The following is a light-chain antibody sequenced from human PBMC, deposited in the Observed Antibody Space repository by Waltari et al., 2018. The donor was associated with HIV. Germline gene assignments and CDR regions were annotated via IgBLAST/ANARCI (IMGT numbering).Light chain of an antibody. CDR3: QSFDNTLRGV. CDR1: SFHPGAAHH. Sequence: PPPSLSAGPRRSLTIPCTGASFHPGAAHHGHGYQQLPGTAPKLLIFGNDNRPSGVPDRFSGSKSGSSASLAITGLQPEDEGDYYCQSFDNTLRGVFGGGTKLTVL. J-gene: IGLJ3*02. V-gene: IGLV1-40*01. CDR2: GND.